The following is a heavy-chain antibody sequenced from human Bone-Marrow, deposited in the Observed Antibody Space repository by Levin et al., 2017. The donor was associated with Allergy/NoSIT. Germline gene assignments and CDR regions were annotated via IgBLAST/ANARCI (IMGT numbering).Heavy chain of an antibody. CDR3: ARDPPWASTGYAFDI. CDR1: GYTFTGYY. J-gene: IGHJ3*02. D-gene: IGHD3-9*01. Sequence: ASVKVSCKASGYTFTGYYMHWVRQAPGQGLEWMGWINPNSGGTNYAQKFQGRVTMTRDTSISTAYMELSRLRSDDTAVYYCARDPPWASTGYAFDIWGQGTMVTVSS. V-gene: IGHV1-2*02. CDR2: INPNSGGT.